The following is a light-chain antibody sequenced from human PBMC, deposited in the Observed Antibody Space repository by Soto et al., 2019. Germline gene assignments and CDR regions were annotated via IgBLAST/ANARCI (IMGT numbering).Light chain of an antibody. CDR2: HAT. CDR3: QHYKNWPPIN. CDR1: QSVDRS. J-gene: IGKJ5*01. V-gene: IGKV3-11*01. Sequence: EIILTQSPATLSLSPGERATLSCRASQSVDRSLGWYQEKPGQAPRLLVYHATHRATGIPARFSGSGSGTDFTLNIDSVEADDFAVYYCQHYKNWPPINFGQGTRLEIK.